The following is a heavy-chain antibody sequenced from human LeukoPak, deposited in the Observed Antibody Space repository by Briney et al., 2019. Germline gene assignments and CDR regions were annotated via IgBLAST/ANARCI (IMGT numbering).Heavy chain of an antibody. J-gene: IGHJ4*02. V-gene: IGHV4-59*08. CDR1: GGSISSYY. CDR2: IYYSGST. D-gene: IGHD6-13*01. CDR3: ARGSSWSYYFDY. Sequence: SEILSLTCTVSGGSISSYYWSWIRQPPGKGLEWIGYIYYSGSTNYNPSLKSRVTISVDTSKNQFSLKVSSVTAADTAVYYCARGSSWSYYFDYWGQGTLVTVSS.